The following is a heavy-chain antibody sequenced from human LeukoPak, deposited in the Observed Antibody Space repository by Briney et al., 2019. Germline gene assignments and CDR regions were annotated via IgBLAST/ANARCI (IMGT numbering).Heavy chain of an antibody. CDR1: GGSISSYY. J-gene: IGHJ4*02. D-gene: IGHD3-9*01. CDR3: ATGYYDILTGTNDY. V-gene: IGHV4-4*07. CDR2: IYTSGST. Sequence: SETLSLTCTVSGGSISSYYWSLIRQPSGKGLEWIGRIYTSGSTNYNPSLKSRVTMSVDTSKNQFSLKLSSVTAADTAVYYCATGYYDILTGTNDYWGQGTLVTVSS.